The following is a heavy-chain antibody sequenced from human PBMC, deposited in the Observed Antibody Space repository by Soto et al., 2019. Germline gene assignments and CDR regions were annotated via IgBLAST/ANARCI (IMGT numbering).Heavy chain of an antibody. J-gene: IGHJ4*02. CDR3: ARGPHDYGDYGPIDY. Sequence: SETLSLTCTVSGGSISSYYWSWIRQPPGKGLEWIGYIYYSGSTNYNPSLKSRVTISVDTSKNQFSLKLSSVTAADTAVYYCARGPHDYGDYGPIDYWGQGTLVTVSS. CDR1: GGSISSYY. D-gene: IGHD4-17*01. CDR2: IYYSGST. V-gene: IGHV4-59*01.